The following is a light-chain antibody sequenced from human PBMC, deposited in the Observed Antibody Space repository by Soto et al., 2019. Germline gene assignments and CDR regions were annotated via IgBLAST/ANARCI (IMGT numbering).Light chain of an antibody. CDR1: QSISRY. J-gene: IGKJ4*01. Sequence: DIQLTQSPSSLSASVGDRVTITCRASQSISRYLNWYQQKPVKSPKFLIYAASTLQSGVPSRFSGSESATDFTLTISSLHTEDFATYYCQQTYRTTLTFGGGTKVEIK. V-gene: IGKV1-39*01. CDR2: AAS. CDR3: QQTYRTTLT.